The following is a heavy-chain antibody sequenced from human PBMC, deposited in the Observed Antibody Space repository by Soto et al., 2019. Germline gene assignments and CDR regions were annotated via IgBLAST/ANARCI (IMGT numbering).Heavy chain of an antibody. J-gene: IGHJ4*02. CDR2: IYYSGST. CDR1: GGSISSSSYY. Sequence: KASETLSLTCTVSGGSISSSSYYWGWIRQPPGKGLEWIGSIYYSGSTYYNPSLKSRVTISVDTSKNQFSLKLSSVTAADTAVYYCARQDCSSTSCYADYWGQGTLVTVSS. D-gene: IGHD2-2*01. V-gene: IGHV4-39*01. CDR3: ARQDCSSTSCYADY.